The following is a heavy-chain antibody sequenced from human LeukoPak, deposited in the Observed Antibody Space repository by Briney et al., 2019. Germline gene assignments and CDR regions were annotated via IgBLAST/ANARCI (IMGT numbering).Heavy chain of an antibody. J-gene: IGHJ4*02. D-gene: IGHD5-12*01. V-gene: IGHV4-59*12. CDR2: IYYSGSA. CDR3: ARDLSRSSGYTDY. Sequence: SETLSLTCTVSGGSISSYYWSWIRQPPGKGLEWIGCIYYSGSAYYNPSLKSRVTISVDTSKKQFSLKLSSVTAADTAVYYCARDLSRSSGYTDYWGQGTLVTVSS. CDR1: GGSISSYY.